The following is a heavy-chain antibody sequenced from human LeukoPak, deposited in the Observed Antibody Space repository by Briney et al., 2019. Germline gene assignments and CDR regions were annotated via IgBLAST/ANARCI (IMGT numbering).Heavy chain of an antibody. CDR1: EFTFNSYW. CDR3: AREFYGDYALDY. V-gene: IGHV3-21*01. CDR2: ISSSSSYI. D-gene: IGHD4-17*01. Sequence: EGSLRLSCAASEFTFNSYWMSWVRQAPGKGLEWVSSISSSSSYIYYADSVKGRFTISRDNAKNSLYLQMNSLRAEDTAVYYCAREFYGDYALDYWGQGTLVTVSS. J-gene: IGHJ4*02.